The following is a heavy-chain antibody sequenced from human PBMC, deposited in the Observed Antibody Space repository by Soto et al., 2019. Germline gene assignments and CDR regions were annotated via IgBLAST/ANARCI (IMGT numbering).Heavy chain of an antibody. CDR3: ARHDYDDRNAYGIPVSTNGFDI. CDR2: INQSGST. V-gene: IGHV4-34*01. CDR1: GGSFSGYY. Sequence: SETLSLTCAVYGGSFSGYYWSWIRQPPGKGLDWIGEINQSGSTNYNPSLKSRVTISVDTSKNQFSLKLSSVTAADTAVYYCARHDYDDRNAYGIPVSTNGFDIWGQGTMVTVSS. D-gene: IGHD3-16*01. J-gene: IGHJ3*02.